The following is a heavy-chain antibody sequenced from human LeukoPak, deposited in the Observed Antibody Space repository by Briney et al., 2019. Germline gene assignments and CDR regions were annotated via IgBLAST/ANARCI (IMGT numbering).Heavy chain of an antibody. CDR1: GFTFDDYA. Sequence: GGSLRLSCAASGFTFDDYAMRWVRHAPGKGLEWVSVIIWNSGSIDYADSVRGRFTISRDNAKNSLYLQMNSLRAEDTALYYCAKDIGIVGATGAFDIWGQGTMVTVSS. J-gene: IGHJ3*02. CDR3: AKDIGIVGATGAFDI. V-gene: IGHV3-9*01. CDR2: IIWNSGSI. D-gene: IGHD1-26*01.